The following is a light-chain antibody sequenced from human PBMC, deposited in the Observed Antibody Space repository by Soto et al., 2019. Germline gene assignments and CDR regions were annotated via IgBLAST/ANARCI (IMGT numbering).Light chain of an antibody. CDR1: QSITTY. V-gene: IGKV1-39*01. Sequence: DIQMTQSASSLSASIGARVTITRRASQSITTYLNWYRQTPGKAPKLLSYAASSLQSGVPSRFSGSGSETEFTLSISSLQPEDFATYFCQQIYSAPLTFGGGTKVDIK. J-gene: IGKJ4*01. CDR3: QQIYSAPLT. CDR2: AAS.